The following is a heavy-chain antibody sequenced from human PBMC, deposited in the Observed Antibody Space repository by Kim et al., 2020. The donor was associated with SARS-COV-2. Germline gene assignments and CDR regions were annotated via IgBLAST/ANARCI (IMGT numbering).Heavy chain of an antibody. D-gene: IGHD4-17*01. Sequence: YADSVKGRFTISRDNAKNSLYLQMNSLRAEDTAVYYCARGGIYGDYAIDYWGQGTLVTVSS. CDR3: ARGGIYGDYAIDY. V-gene: IGHV3-11*06. J-gene: IGHJ4*02.